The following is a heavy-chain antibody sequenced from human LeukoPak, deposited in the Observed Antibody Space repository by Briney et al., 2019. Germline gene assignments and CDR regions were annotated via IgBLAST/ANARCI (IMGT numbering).Heavy chain of an antibody. V-gene: IGHV3-7*03. CDR3: AKDGPWRPAAE. CDR1: AFIFSGHW. CDR2: IKEDGSER. J-gene: IGHJ4*02. Sequence: GGSLRLSCEGSAFIFSGHWMNWVHQTPGKGLEWVASIKEDGSERQYVDSVKGRFTISRDNSKDMLYLQIDSLRAEDTAIYFCAKDGPWRPAAEWGQGVLLTVSS. D-gene: IGHD2-2*01.